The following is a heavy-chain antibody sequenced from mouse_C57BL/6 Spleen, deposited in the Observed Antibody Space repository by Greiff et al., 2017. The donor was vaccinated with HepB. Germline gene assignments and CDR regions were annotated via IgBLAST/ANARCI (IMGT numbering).Heavy chain of an antibody. CDR3: AREEMNYYAMDY. CDR1: GYAFSSSW. V-gene: IGHV1-82*01. J-gene: IGHJ4*01. Sequence: VQLQQSGPELVKPGASVKISCKASGYAFSSSWMNWVKQRPGKGLEWIGRIYPGDGDTNYNGKFKGKATLTADKSSSTAYMQLSSLTSEDSAVYFCAREEMNYYAMDYWGQGTSVTVSS. CDR2: IYPGDGDT.